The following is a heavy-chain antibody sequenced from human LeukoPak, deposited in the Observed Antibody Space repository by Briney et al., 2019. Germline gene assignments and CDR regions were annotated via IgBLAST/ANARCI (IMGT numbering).Heavy chain of an antibody. CDR3: ASALGYCSGGSCYSDAFFDY. V-gene: IGHV4-34*01. Sequence: PSETLSLTCAVYGGSFSGYYWSWIRQPPGKGLEWIGEINHSGSTNYNPSLKSRVTISVDTSKNQFSLKLSSVTAADTAVYYCASALGYCSGGSCYSDAFFDYWGQGTLVTVSS. CDR2: INHSGST. J-gene: IGHJ4*02. D-gene: IGHD2-15*01. CDR1: GGSFSGYY.